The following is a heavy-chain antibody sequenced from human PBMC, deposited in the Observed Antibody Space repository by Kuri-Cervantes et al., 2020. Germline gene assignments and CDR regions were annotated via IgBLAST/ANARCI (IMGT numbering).Heavy chain of an antibody. CDR2: ISSSSSYI. CDR3: ARDPSDYYYDSSGLFDY. D-gene: IGHD3-22*01. V-gene: IGHV3-21*01. CDR1: GFTFSSYG. J-gene: IGHJ4*02. Sequence: GGSLRLSCAASGFTFSSYGMHWVRQAPGKGLEWVSSISSSSSYIYYADSVKGRFTISRDNAKNSLYLQMNSLRAEDTAVYYCARDPSDYYYDSSGLFDYWGQGTLVTVSS.